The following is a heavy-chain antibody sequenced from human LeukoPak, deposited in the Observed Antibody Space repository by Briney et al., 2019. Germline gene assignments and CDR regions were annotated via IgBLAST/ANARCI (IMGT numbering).Heavy chain of an antibody. J-gene: IGHJ4*02. V-gene: IGHV3-53*01. D-gene: IGHD6-13*01. Sequence: PWGSLGLSLGASGFPLKSNYMSWGRQAPGKGPEGVSVIYRGGSTYYADSVKGRFTMSRDNSKNTLYLQMNSLRAEDTAVYYCAKFYRVGQQPYDYWGQGTLVTVSS. CDR3: AKFYRVGQQPYDY. CDR1: GFPLKSNY. CDR2: IYRGGST.